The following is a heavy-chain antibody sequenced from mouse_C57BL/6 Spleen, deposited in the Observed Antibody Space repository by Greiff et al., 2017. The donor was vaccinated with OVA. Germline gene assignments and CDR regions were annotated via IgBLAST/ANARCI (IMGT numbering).Heavy chain of an antibody. D-gene: IGHD2-12*01. CDR3: ARSPAYYSVCDY. CDR1: GYAFSSYW. Sequence: QVQLQQSGAELVKPGASVKISCKASGYAFSSYWMNWVKQRPGQGLEWIGQIYPGDGDTNYNGKFKGKATLTADKSSSTAYMQLSSLTSEDSAVYFCARSPAYYSVCDYWGQGTTLTVSS. J-gene: IGHJ2*01. V-gene: IGHV1-80*01. CDR2: IYPGDGDT.